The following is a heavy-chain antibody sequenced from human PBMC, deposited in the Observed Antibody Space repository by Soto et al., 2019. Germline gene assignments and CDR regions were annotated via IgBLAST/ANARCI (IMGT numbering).Heavy chain of an antibody. CDR2: INAGNGNT. Sequence: AAVKVSCKASGYTFTSYAMHWVRQAPGQRLEWMGWINAGNGNTKYSQKFQGRVTITRDTSASTAYMELSSLRSEDTAVYYCARDRYYGSGSLSNWFDPWGQGTLVTVS. D-gene: IGHD3-10*01. J-gene: IGHJ5*02. V-gene: IGHV1-3*01. CDR3: ARDRYYGSGSLSNWFDP. CDR1: GYTFTSYA.